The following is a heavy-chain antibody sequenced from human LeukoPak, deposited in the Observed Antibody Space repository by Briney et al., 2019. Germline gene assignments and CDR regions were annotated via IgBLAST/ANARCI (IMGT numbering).Heavy chain of an antibody. V-gene: IGHV3-21*01. D-gene: IGHD2-2*02. J-gene: IGHJ5*02. CDR2: ISSSSSYI. Sequence: GGSLRLSCAASGFTFSSYSMNWVRQAPGKGLEWVSSISSSSSYIYYADSVKGRFTISRDNAKNSLYLPMNSLRAEDTAVYYCARDGKVVPAAIPNWFDPWGQGTLVTVSS. CDR3: ARDGKVVPAAIPNWFDP. CDR1: GFTFSSYS.